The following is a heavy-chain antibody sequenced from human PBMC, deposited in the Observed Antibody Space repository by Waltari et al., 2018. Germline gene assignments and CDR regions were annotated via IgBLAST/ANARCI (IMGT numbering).Heavy chain of an antibody. CDR1: GFTFSSYG. Sequence: QVQLVESGGGVVQPGGSLRLSCAASGFTFSSYGMPWVRQAPGKGLGWVAFIRYDGSNKDYADSVKGRFTISRDNSKNTLYLQMNSLRAEDTAVYYCAKDFVGATDNYWGQGTLVTVSS. J-gene: IGHJ4*02. D-gene: IGHD1-26*01. CDR2: IRYDGSNK. CDR3: AKDFVGATDNY. V-gene: IGHV3-30*02.